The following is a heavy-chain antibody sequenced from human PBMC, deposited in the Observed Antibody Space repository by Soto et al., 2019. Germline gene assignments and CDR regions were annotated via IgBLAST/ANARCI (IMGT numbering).Heavy chain of an antibody. CDR1: GFTFSSYG. Sequence: GGSLRRSCAASGFTFSSYGMHWVRQAPGKGLEWVAVISYDGSNKYYADSVKGRFTISRDNSKNTLYLQMNSLRAEDTAVYYCAKSGGNWFDPWGQGTLVTVSS. D-gene: IGHD2-15*01. CDR2: ISYDGSNK. CDR3: AKSGGNWFDP. J-gene: IGHJ5*02. V-gene: IGHV3-30*18.